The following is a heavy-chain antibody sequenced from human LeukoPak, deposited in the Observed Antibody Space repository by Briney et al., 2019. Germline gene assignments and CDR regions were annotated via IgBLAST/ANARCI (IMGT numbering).Heavy chain of an antibody. CDR2: INPNSGGT. V-gene: IGHV1-2*02. J-gene: IGHJ4*02. CDR3: ARDVRNYYDSSGYQYYFDY. CDR1: GYTFAGYY. D-gene: IGHD3-22*01. Sequence: GASVKVSCKASGYTFAGYYMHWVRQAPGQGLEWMGWINPNSGGTNYAQKFQGRVTMTRDTSISTAYMELSRLRSDDTAVYYCARDVRNYYDSSGYQYYFDYWGQGTLVTVSS.